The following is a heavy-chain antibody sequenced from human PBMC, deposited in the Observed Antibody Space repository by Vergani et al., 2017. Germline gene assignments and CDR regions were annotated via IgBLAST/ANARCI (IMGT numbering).Heavy chain of an antibody. Sequence: QVQLVQSGAEVKKPGASVKVSCKVSGGTFSSYAISWVRQAPGQGLEWMGRIIPILGIANYAQKFQGRVTMTTDTSTSTAYMELRSLRSDDTAVYYCAGDLAASAFDIWGQGTMVTVSS. V-gene: IGHV1-69*04. CDR1: GGTFSSYA. CDR3: AGDLAASAFDI. D-gene: IGHD6-6*01. CDR2: IIPILGIA. J-gene: IGHJ3*02.